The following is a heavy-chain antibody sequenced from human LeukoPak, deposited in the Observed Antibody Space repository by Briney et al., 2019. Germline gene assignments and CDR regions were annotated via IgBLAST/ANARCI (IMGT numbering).Heavy chain of an antibody. Sequence: ASVKVSCKASGYTFTGYYIHWVRQAPGQGLEWMGWINPNSGGTNYAQKFQGRVTMTRDTSISTAYMELSRLRSDDTAVYYCARDHQYGSGSYYYYYYYMDVWGKGTTVTISS. V-gene: IGHV1-2*02. D-gene: IGHD3-10*01. J-gene: IGHJ6*03. CDR1: GYTFTGYY. CDR2: INPNSGGT. CDR3: ARDHQYGSGSYYYYYYYMDV.